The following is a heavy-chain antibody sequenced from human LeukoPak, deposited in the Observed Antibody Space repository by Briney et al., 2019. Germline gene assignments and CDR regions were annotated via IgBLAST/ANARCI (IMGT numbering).Heavy chain of an antibody. Sequence: PGGSLNSPWQASGFPLGSYGINWVRQAPGKGPEWVPSIRSGSGYIYYADSVKGRFTISRDNAKNSLYLQMNSLRAEDTAVYYGARDTKQLTSYYYYYGMDVWGQGTTVTVSS. D-gene: IGHD6-13*01. CDR3: ARDTKQLTSYYYYYGMDV. J-gene: IGHJ6*02. V-gene: IGHV3-21*01. CDR1: GFPLGSYG. CDR2: IRSGSGYI.